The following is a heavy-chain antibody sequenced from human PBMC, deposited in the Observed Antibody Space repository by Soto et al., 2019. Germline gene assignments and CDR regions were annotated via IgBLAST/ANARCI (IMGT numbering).Heavy chain of an antibody. CDR3: AKDHSDGSNVRDLGLFDL. CDR2: IYSGGST. Sequence: GGSLRLSCAASGFTVSSNYMSWVRQAPGKGLEWASVIYSGGSTYYADSVKGRFTISRDNSKNTLYLQMNSLRAEDTAVYYCAKDHSDGSNVRDLGLFDLWGLGSLVTVSS. V-gene: IGHV3-66*01. J-gene: IGHJ4*02. D-gene: IGHD3-16*01. CDR1: GFTVSSNY.